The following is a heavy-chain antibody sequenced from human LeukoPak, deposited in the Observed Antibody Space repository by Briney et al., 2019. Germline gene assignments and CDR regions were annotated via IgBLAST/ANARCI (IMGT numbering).Heavy chain of an antibody. Sequence: GGSLRLSCAASGFTFSSYGMHWVRQAPGKGLEWVAVIWYDGSNKYYADSVKGRFTISRDNSKNTLYLQMNSLRAEDTAVYYCARDLYLRWVVVAATPFGYWGQGTLVTVSS. D-gene: IGHD2-15*01. CDR3: ARDLYLRWVVVAATPFGY. CDR1: GFTFSSYG. J-gene: IGHJ4*02. CDR2: IWYDGSNK. V-gene: IGHV3-33*01.